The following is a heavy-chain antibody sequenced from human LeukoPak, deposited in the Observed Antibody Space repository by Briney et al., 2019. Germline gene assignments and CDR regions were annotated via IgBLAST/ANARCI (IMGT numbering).Heavy chain of an antibody. Sequence: PGGSLRLSCAASGFTFSSYWMSWVRQAPGKGLEWVANIKQDGSEKYYVDSVKGRFTISRDNAKNSLYLQMNSLRAEDTAVYYCARDSTFRYDSSGYYLARALDIWGQGTMVTVSS. V-gene: IGHV3-7*03. CDR3: ARDSTFRYDSSGYYLARALDI. D-gene: IGHD3-22*01. CDR1: GFTFSSYW. J-gene: IGHJ3*02. CDR2: IKQDGSEK.